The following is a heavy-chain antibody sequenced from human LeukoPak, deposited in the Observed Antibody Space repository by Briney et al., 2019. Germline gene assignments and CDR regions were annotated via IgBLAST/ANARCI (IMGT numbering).Heavy chain of an antibody. Sequence: SETLSLTCTVSGVSISSSNSYWGWIRQPPGKGLEWIGYVDHSGSTNYNPSLKSRVTISSDTSKNQFSLELNSVTAADTAVYYCARLKATVSIHAYFDYWGQGTLVTVSS. J-gene: IGHJ4*02. V-gene: IGHV4-61*05. D-gene: IGHD4-17*01. CDR2: VDHSGST. CDR1: GVSISSSNSY. CDR3: ARLKATVSIHAYFDY.